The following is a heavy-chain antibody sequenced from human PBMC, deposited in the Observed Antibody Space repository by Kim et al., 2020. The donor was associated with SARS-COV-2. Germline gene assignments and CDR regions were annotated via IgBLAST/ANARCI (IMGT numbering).Heavy chain of an antibody. V-gene: IGHV7-4-1*02. CDR3: ARTVTTTGLYFDY. D-gene: IGHD4-17*01. Sequence: YAQGFTGRFVFSLDTSVSTAYLQISSLKAEDTAVYYCARTVTTTGLYFDYWGQGTLVTVSS. J-gene: IGHJ4*02.